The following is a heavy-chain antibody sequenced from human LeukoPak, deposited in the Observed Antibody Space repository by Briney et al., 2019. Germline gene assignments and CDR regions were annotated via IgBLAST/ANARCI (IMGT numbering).Heavy chain of an antibody. CDR3: ARDRVSPFDY. Sequence: GRSLRLSCAASGFTFSSYEMNWVQQAAGEGLEWVSYISSSGSTIYYADSVEGRFTISRDNAKNSLCLQMNSLRAEDTAVYYCARDRVSPFDYWGQGTLVTVSS. V-gene: IGHV3-48*03. D-gene: IGHD3-16*02. CDR1: GFTFSSYE. CDR2: ISSSGSTI. J-gene: IGHJ4*02.